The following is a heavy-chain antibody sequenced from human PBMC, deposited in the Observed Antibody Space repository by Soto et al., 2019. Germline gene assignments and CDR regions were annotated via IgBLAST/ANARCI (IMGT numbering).Heavy chain of an antibody. CDR1: GGSISSSSYY. CDR2: IYYSGST. CDR3: AKMSIAARLYYYYGMDV. D-gene: IGHD6-6*01. J-gene: IGHJ6*02. V-gene: IGHV4-39*01. Sequence: PSETLSLTCTVSGGSISSSSYYWGWIRQPPGKGLEWIGSIYYSGSTYYNPSLESRVTISVDTSKNQFSLKLSPVTAADTAVYYCAKMSIAARLYYYYGMDVWGQGTTVTVSS.